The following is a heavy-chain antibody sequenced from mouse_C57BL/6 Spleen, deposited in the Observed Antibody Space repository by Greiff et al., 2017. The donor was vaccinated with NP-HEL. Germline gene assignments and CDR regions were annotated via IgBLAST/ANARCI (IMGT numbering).Heavy chain of an antibody. V-gene: IGHV1-61*01. CDR3: ARTGGLWYYYLDY. J-gene: IGHJ2*01. CDR2: IYPSDSET. D-gene: IGHD2-1*01. CDR1: GYTFTSYW. Sequence: VQLQQPGAELVRPGSSVKLSCKASGYTFTSYWMDWVKQRPGQGLEWIGNIYPSDSETHYNQKFKDKATLTVDKSSSTAYMQLSSLTSEDSAVYYCARTGGLWYYYLDYWGQGTTLTVSS.